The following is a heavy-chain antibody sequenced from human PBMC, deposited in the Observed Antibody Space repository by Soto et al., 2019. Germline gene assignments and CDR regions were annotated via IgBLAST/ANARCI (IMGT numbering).Heavy chain of an antibody. J-gene: IGHJ4*02. D-gene: IGHD3-3*01. Sequence: QVQLQESGPGLVKPSQTLSLTCTVSGTSISSGGYYWSWIRQLPGKGLEWIGYIYYSGSIYYNPSRKSRVTISVDTSKNQFSLKLSSVTAADTAVYYCVGAARFPGYFDYRGQGTLVTVSS. CDR2: IYYSGSI. CDR1: GTSISSGGYY. V-gene: IGHV4-31*03. CDR3: VGAARFPGYFDY.